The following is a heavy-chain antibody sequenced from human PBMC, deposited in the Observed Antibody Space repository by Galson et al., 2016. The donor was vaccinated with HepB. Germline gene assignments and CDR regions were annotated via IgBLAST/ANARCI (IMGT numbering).Heavy chain of an antibody. V-gene: IGHV3-11*01. J-gene: IGHJ4*02. CDR3: ARLSCSTTDCLHPPYDS. CDR2: ISSSGTVL. Sequence: SLRLSCAASGFSFSDHYMSWIRQAPGKGLESIAYISSSGTVLYYAASAQGRFTISRDNAKKSLYLQMNSLRADDTGMYYCARLSCSTTDCLHPPYDSWGQGTLVTVSS. CDR1: GFSFSDHY. D-gene: IGHD3-16*01.